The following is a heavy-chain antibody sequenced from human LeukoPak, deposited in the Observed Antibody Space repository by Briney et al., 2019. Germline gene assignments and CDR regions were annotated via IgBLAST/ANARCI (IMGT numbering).Heavy chain of an antibody. Sequence: RGESLKISCKGSGYSFSNDWIGWVRQMPGKGLEWVGIIYPGDSDTRYSPSFQGQVTISADKSISTAYLQWSSLEASDTAMYYCARRGCNGGSCYGYWGQGTLVTVSS. CDR3: ARRGCNGGSCYGY. V-gene: IGHV5-51*01. D-gene: IGHD2-15*01. CDR1: GYSFSNDW. J-gene: IGHJ4*02. CDR2: IYPGDSDT.